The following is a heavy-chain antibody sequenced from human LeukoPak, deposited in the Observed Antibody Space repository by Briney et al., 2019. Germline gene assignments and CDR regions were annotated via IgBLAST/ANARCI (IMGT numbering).Heavy chain of an antibody. J-gene: IGHJ4*02. V-gene: IGHV3-21*01. CDR1: GLTLNTYS. CDR3: ARPARGYNGIFDY. CDR2: ISSSSSYI. D-gene: IGHD5-24*01. Sequence: GGSLRLSCAASGLTLNTYSMNWVRQAPGKGLEWVSSISSSSSYIYYADSVKGRFTISRDNAKNSLYLQMNNLRADDTAVYYCARPARGYNGIFDYWGQGTLITVSS.